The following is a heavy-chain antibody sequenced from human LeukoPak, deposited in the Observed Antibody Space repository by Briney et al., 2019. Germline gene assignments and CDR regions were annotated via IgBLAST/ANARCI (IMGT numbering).Heavy chain of an antibody. CDR1: GDSVSSNSAA. CDR3: ARWTSGRYFQD. D-gene: IGHD3-10*01. Sequence: SQTLSLTCVISGDSVSSNSAAWNWIRQSPPRGLEWLGRTYYRSKWYNDYAVSVQSRININPDTSKNQVSLHLNSVTPEDTAVYYCARWTSGRYFQDWGQGTLVIVSS. CDR2: TYYRSKWYN. V-gene: IGHV6-1*01. J-gene: IGHJ1*01.